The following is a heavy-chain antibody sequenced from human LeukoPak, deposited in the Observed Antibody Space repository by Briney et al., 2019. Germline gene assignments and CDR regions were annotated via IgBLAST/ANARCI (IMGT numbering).Heavy chain of an antibody. J-gene: IGHJ4*02. D-gene: IGHD2-21*02. CDR1: GGSITSYY. CDR3: ASSRGVVTPFDY. V-gene: IGHV4-59*01. Sequence: PSETLSLTCTVSGGSITSYYWSWIRQPPGKGLEWIGYIYYSGSTDYNPSLKSRVTISLDTSRIQFSLELTSMTAADTAVYYCASSRGVVTPFDYWGQGTLVTVSS. CDR2: IYYSGST.